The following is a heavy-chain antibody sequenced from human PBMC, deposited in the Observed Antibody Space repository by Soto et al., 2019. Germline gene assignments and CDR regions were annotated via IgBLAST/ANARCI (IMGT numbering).Heavy chain of an antibody. Sequence: SETLSLTCTVSGGSISSGDYYWSWIRQPPWKGLEWVAYIFYSGSTYYNPSLKSRVTISVDTSKNQFSLKLSSVTAADTAVYYCAGGRLGYCSSSSCYWFDPWGQGTRVTVSS. CDR1: GGSISSGDYY. V-gene: IGHV4-30-4*01. CDR3: AGGRLGYCSSSSCYWFDP. CDR2: IFYSGST. J-gene: IGHJ5*02. D-gene: IGHD2-2*01.